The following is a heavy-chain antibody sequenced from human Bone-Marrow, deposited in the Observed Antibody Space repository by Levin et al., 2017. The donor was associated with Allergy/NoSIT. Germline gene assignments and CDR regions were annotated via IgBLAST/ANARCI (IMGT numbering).Heavy chain of an antibody. CDR1: GFLFSDYS. CDR3: ARVVTTIPDWYFDL. V-gene: IGHV3-11*01. CDR2: IGDSAMPI. D-gene: IGHD2-21*02. J-gene: IGHJ2*01. Sequence: GESLKISCAASGFLFSDYSMGWIRQSPGKGLEWVSYIGDSAMPIYYADSVKGRFTISRDDTRNTLDLQMSSLTAEDTAVYYCARVVTTIPDWYFDLCGRGTPVNVS.